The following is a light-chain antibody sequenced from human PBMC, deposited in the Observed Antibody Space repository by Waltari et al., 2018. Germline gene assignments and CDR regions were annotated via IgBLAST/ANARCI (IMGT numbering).Light chain of an antibody. CDR3: CSYAGSYTWV. V-gene: IGLV2-23*01. CDR2: DEN. J-gene: IGLJ3*02. Sequence: QTALTQPATVSGTPGQSITISCTGTSSDVGNYNLVSCYQQYPGKAPKVIIYDENRRPSGVSDRFSASKSGNTASLTISGVQAEDEADYYCCSYAGSYTWVFGGGTKLTVL. CDR1: SSDVGNYNL.